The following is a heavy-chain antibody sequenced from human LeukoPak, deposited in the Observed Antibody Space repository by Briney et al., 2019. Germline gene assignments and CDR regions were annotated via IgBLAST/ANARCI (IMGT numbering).Heavy chain of an antibody. J-gene: IGHJ4*02. CDR1: GFTLSSFG. Sequence: PGRSLRLSRAASGFTLSSFGMHCGRGAPSNGLEWWAGISYDGSNKYYPESVRGRFTISRDNSKNPLYLQMNSLRAEDTAVYYCAKGNYYGSVRPIDYWGQGTLVTVSS. V-gene: IGHV3-30*18. CDR2: ISYDGSNK. D-gene: IGHD3-10*01. CDR3: AKGNYYGSVRPIDY.